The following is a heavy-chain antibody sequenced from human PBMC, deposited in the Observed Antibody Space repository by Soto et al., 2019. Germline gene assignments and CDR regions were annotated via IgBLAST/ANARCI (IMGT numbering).Heavy chain of an antibody. J-gene: IGHJ4*02. V-gene: IGHV4-39*01. CDR2: IYYSGST. CDR3: ARLGYCSGGSCPG. CDR1: GGSISISSYY. D-gene: IGHD2-15*01. Sequence: QLQLHESGPGLVKPSETLSLTCTVSGGSISISSYYWGWIRQPPGKGLEWIGRIYYSGSTYYNPPLKIRVTISVDTSKNQYSLTLSSVTAADTAVYYWARLGYCSGGSCPGWGQGTLVTVSS.